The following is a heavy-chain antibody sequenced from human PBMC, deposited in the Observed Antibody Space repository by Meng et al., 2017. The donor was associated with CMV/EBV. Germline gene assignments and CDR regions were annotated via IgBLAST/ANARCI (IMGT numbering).Heavy chain of an antibody. CDR3: ARIDVDTAMVPYYYGMDV. J-gene: IGHJ6*02. D-gene: IGHD5-18*01. CDR1: GFTVSSNY. CDR2: IYSGGST. Sequence: GESLKISCAASGFTVSSNYMSWVRQAPGKGLEWVSVIYSGGSTYYADSVKGRFTISRDNSKNTLYLQRNSLRAEDTAVYYCARIDVDTAMVPYYYGMDVWGQGTTVTVSS. V-gene: IGHV3-66*02.